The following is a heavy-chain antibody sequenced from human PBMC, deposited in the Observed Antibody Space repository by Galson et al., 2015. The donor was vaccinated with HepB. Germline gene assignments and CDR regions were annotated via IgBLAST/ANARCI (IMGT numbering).Heavy chain of an antibody. Sequence: SLRLSCAGSGFIFRHHAMAWIRQAPGKGLEWVSGINGRGSTRSYSDTVKGRFSLSRDNSKDTVFLQMDNLRAEDTAVYYCVKEGSWFGGDWFDPWGQGALVTGS. CDR2: INGRGSTR. CDR3: VKEGSWFGGDWFDP. CDR1: GFIFRHHA. D-gene: IGHD3-16*01. J-gene: IGHJ5*02. V-gene: IGHV3-23*01.